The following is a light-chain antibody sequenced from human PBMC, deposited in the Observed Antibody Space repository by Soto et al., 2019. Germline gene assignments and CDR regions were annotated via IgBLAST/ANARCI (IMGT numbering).Light chain of an antibody. CDR1: QGIRND. V-gene: IGKV1-6*01. J-gene: IGKJ4*01. Sequence: AIQMTQSPSSLSASVGDRVTITCRASQGIRNDLGWYQQKPGKAPKLLIYAASHLQSGVPSRFSGSGSGTDFTLPIGRLQHEDFATYYSLQDYDYPLTFGGGTKVEIK. CDR3: LQDYDYPLT. CDR2: AAS.